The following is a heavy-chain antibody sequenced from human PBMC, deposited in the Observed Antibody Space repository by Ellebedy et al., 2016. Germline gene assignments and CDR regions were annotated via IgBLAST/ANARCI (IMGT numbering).Heavy chain of an antibody. CDR2: TVPMSGTS. V-gene: IGHV1-69*13. D-gene: IGHD3-16*02. CDR3: ARGDGPRYDYVWGNYRSYSFDW. CDR1: GGTFSTYA. J-gene: IGHJ4*02. Sequence: SVKVSXXASGGTFSTYAISWVRQAPGQGLEWMGGTVPMSGTSNSADKFQGRVTINADESTTTAYMELSSLRSEDTAVYYCARGDGPRYDYVWGNYRSYSFDWWGQGTLVTVSS.